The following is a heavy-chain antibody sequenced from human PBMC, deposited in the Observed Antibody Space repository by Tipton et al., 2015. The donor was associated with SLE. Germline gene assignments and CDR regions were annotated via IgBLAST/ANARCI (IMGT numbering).Heavy chain of an antibody. CDR2: VSRDGGST. Sequence: SLRLSCAASGFTFSNYAMSWVRQAPGKGLEWVSAVSRDGGSTYYADSVKGRFTVSRDNSKNSLYLQMDSLRAEDTAIYYCANRQRFLEWFPPGGFAPWGQGPLVPVSS. V-gene: IGHV3-23*01. D-gene: IGHD3-3*01. CDR3: ANRQRFLEWFPPGGFAP. CDR1: GFTFSNYA. J-gene: IGHJ5*02.